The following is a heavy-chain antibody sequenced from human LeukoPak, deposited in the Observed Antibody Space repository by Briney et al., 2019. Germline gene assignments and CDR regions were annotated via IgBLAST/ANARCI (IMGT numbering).Heavy chain of an antibody. Sequence: ASVKVSCKASGYTFTNYGVSWVRQAPGQGLEWMGWISAYNGYTNYAQKFQFRVTMTTDTSTSTAYMELSSLRSEDTAVYYCARGVLSSGWKCFDYWGQGTLVTVSS. CDR2: ISAYNGYT. CDR3: ARGVLSSGWKCFDY. D-gene: IGHD6-19*01. CDR1: GYTFTNYG. V-gene: IGHV1-18*01. J-gene: IGHJ4*02.